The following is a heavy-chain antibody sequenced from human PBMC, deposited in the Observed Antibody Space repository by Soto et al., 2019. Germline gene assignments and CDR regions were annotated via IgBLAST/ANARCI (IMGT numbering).Heavy chain of an antibody. CDR3: ARAPILVGVTIYDHYFDY. CDR1: GGAFSNSV. CDR2: IIPMFDTA. D-gene: IGHD3-3*01. J-gene: IGHJ4*02. V-gene: IGHV1-69*01. Sequence: QVQLVQTGAEMKKPGSSVKVSCKASGGAFSNSVVGWVRQAPGQGLEWMGGIIPMFDTANYAQRFQGRVTIMADESTSTAYMELTSLRSDDTAVYYCARAPILVGVTIYDHYFDYWGQGTLVTVSS.